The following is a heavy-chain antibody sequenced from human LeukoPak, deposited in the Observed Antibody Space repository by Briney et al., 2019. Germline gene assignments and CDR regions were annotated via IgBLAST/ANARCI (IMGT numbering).Heavy chain of an antibody. J-gene: IGHJ4*02. CDR1: GGSITSGSYS. D-gene: IGHD1-1*01. CDR2: IYHSGST. Sequence: SSQTLSLTCAVSGGSITSGSYSWSWIRQPPGKGLEWIGYIYHSGSTYYNPSLKSRVTISVDTSKNQFSLKLSSVTAADTAVYYCARIGSGHDVFDYWGQGTLVTVSS. CDR3: ARIGSGHDVFDY. V-gene: IGHV4-30-2*02.